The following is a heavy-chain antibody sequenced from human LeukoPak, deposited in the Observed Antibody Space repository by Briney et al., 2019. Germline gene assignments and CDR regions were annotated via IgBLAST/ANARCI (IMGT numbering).Heavy chain of an antibody. J-gene: IGHJ4*02. Sequence: KPSETLSLTCTVSGGSISSSSYYWGWIRQPPGKGLEWIGSIYYSGSTYYNPSLKSRVTISVDTSKNQFSLKLSSVTAADTAVYYCARDDGGSYDYWGQGTLVTVSS. V-gene: IGHV4-39*07. D-gene: IGHD1-26*01. CDR3: ARDDGGSYDY. CDR2: IYYSGST. CDR1: GGSISSSSYY.